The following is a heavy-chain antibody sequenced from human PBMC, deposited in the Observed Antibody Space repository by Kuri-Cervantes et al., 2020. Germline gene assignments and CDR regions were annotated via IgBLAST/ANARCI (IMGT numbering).Heavy chain of an antibody. V-gene: IGHV1-46*01. CDR2: INPSGGST. CDR3: ARGKGYNWNDAALDI. D-gene: IGHD1-1*01. J-gene: IGHJ3*02. CDR1: GGTFSSYA. Sequence: ASVKVSCKASGGTFSSYAISWVRQAPGQGLEWMGWINPSGGSTSYAQKFQDRVTMTRDTSTTTVYMELSSLRSEDTAVHYCARGKGYNWNDAALDIWGQGTMVTVSS.